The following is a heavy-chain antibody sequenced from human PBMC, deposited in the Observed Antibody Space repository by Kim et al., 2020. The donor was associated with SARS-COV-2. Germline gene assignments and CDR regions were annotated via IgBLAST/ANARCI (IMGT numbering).Heavy chain of an antibody. CDR2: ISSSSSYI. Sequence: GGSLRLSCAASGFTFSSYSMNWVRQAPGKGLEWVSSISSSSSYIYYADSVKGRFTISRDNAKNTLYLQMNSLRAEDTAVYYCARDTPSLMATNEGCFDYWGQGTLVTVSS. V-gene: IGHV3-21*01. CDR3: ARDTPSLMATNEGCFDY. CDR1: GFTFSSYS. J-gene: IGHJ4*02. D-gene: IGHD5-12*01.